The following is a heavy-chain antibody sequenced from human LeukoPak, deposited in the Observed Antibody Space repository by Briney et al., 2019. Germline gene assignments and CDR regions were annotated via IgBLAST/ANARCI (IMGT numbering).Heavy chain of an antibody. J-gene: IGHJ4*02. CDR1: GGSISSYY. CDR2: IYTSGSS. V-gene: IGHV4-4*07. D-gene: IGHD2-2*01. Sequence: SETLSLTCTVSGGSISSYYWSWIRQPAGKGLEWIGRIYTSGSSNYNPSLKSRVTMSVDTSKNQFSLKLTSVTAADTAVYYCATESSSTTYRALDYWGQGTLVTVSS. CDR3: ATESSSTTYRALDY.